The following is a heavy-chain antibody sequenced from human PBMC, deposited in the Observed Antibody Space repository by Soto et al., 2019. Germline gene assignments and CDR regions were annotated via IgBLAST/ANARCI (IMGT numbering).Heavy chain of an antibody. J-gene: IGHJ3*02. CDR1: GGSISSSSYY. V-gene: IGHV4-39*01. CDR2: IYYSGST. D-gene: IGHD7-27*01. CDR3: ARQEAGEEVAFDI. Sequence: SETLSLTCTVSGGSISSSSYYWGWIRQPPGKGLEWIGSIYYSGSTYYNPSLKSRVTISVDTSKNQFSLKLSSVTAADTAVYYCARQEAGEEVAFDIWGQGTMVTVSS.